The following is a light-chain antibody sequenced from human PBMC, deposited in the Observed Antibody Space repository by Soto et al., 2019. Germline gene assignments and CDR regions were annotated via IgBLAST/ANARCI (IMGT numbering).Light chain of an antibody. J-gene: IGKJ1*01. CDR1: QNIGVY. Sequence: IQMTQSPSSLSASVGERVTITCRASQNIGVYLNWYQQKPGKAPKLLIYAASSLQSGVSSRFSGSGSATDFTLTISSLLPEDFATYYCQQSHSVPGTFGQGTKVEIK. CDR2: AAS. CDR3: QQSHSVPGT. V-gene: IGKV1-39*01.